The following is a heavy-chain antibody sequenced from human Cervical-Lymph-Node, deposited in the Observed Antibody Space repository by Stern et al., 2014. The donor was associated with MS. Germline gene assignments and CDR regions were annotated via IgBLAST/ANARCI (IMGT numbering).Heavy chain of an antibody. CDR1: GYTFTSHY. Sequence: VKLGQSGSEVKKPGASVKVSCKASGYTFTSHYMHWVRQAPGQGLEWVGIINPSGGSTSYAQKFQGRVTMTRDTSTSTVYMELSSLRSEDTAVYYCALLVVMNNYGMDVWGQGTTVTVSS. CDR3: ALLVVMNNYGMDV. J-gene: IGHJ6*02. V-gene: IGHV1-46*01. D-gene: IGHD3-22*01. CDR2: INPSGGST.